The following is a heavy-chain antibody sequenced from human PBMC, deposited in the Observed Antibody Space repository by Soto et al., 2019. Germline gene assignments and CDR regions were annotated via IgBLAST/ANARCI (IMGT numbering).Heavy chain of an antibody. Sequence: PGGSLRLSCAASGFTFSSYGMHWVRQAPGKGLEWVAVISYDGSNKYYADSVKGRFTISRDNSKNTLYLQMNSLRAEDTAVYYCAKDNQAITVEFYYYYGMDVWGQGTTVTVSS. D-gene: IGHD3-3*01. CDR3: AKDNQAITVEFYYYYGMDV. CDR2: ISYDGSNK. V-gene: IGHV3-30*18. CDR1: GFTFSSYG. J-gene: IGHJ6*02.